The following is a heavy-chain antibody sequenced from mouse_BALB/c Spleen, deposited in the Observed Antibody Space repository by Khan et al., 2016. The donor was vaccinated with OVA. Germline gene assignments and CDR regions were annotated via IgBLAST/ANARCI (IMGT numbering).Heavy chain of an antibody. D-gene: IGHD2-2*01. Sequence: QSGAELVKTGAPVQLSCQAFGYTFSSYFMYWVKQRPGQGLEWIGEIYPNNGGTNFKEKFKSKVTLDRSKSTGSAYMQRSSLASDDSAVYYCTRSGYGSFAYWGQGTLVTVSA. CDR1: GYTFSSYF. J-gene: IGHJ3*01. CDR2: IYPNNGGT. CDR3: TRSGYGSFAY. V-gene: IGHV1S81*02.